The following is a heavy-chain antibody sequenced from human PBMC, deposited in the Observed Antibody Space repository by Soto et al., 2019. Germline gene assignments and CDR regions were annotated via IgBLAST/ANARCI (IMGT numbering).Heavy chain of an antibody. CDR3: AALWFGELAFNY. Sequence: AXGTLSLTCSVSGYSIRSGYYWGCVRQSPGKGLEWLGSVYHNGIMFHNPSFQSRVTISVDTSKNQFSLNLRSVTAADTAVYYCAALWFGELAFNYWGHGILVTVSS. D-gene: IGHD3-10*01. CDR2: VYHNGIM. V-gene: IGHV4-38-2*02. CDR1: GYSIRSGYY. J-gene: IGHJ4*01.